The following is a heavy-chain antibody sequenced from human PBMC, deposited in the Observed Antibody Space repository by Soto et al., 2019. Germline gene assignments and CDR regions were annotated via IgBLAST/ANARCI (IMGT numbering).Heavy chain of an antibody. J-gene: IGHJ4*02. CDR2: IKQDGSEK. V-gene: IGHV3-7*03. D-gene: IGHD6-13*01. CDR3: GGLARGAAGGTF. CDR1: GFTFSSYY. Sequence: VQLVESGGGLVQPGGSLRLSCVASGFTFSSYYMMWARQVPGRGLEWLAKIKQDGSEKSYVDSVRGRFTISRDNAKESVFLPMDSLRADDPAVYFCGGLARGAAGGTFWGQGTLVTVSS.